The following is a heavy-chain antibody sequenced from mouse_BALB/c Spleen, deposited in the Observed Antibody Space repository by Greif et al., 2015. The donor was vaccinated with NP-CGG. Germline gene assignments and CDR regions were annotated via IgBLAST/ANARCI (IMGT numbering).Heavy chain of an antibody. V-gene: IGHV2-2*02. J-gene: IGHJ3*01. CDR2: IWSGGST. D-gene: IGHD2-10*02. CDR1: GFSLTSYG. CDR3: ARREYGNYVWFAY. Sequence: VQLQQSGPGLVQPSQSLSITCTVSGFSLTSYGVHWVRQSPGKGLEWLGVIWSGGSTDYNAAFISRLSISKDNSKSQVFFKMNRLQANDTAIYYCARREYGNYVWFAYWGQGTLVTVSA.